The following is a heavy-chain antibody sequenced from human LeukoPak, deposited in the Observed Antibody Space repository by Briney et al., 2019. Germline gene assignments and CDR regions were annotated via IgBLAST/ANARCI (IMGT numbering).Heavy chain of an antibody. V-gene: IGHV3-7*01. D-gene: IGHD3-22*01. CDR3: ARDDSPYYDSSRNPFDY. Sequence: GGSLRLSCAASGFTFSSYWMSWVRQAPGKGLEWVANIKQDGSEKYYVDSVKGRFTNSRDNAKNSLYLQMNSLGAEDTAVYYCARDDSPYYDSSRNPFDYWGQGTLVTVSS. CDR1: GFTFSSYW. CDR2: IKQDGSEK. J-gene: IGHJ4*02.